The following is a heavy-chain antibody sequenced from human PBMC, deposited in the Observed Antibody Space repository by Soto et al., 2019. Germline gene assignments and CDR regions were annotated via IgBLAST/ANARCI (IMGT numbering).Heavy chain of an antibody. CDR2: INPSGGST. CDR3: ASESWSSSLPHYEQYY. CDR1: GYTFTSYY. Sequence: QVQLVQSGAEVKKPGASVKVSCKASGYTFTSYYMHWVRQAPGQGLEWMGIINPSGGSTSYAQKFQGRVTMTRDTSTSTVYMELSSLRSEDTAVYYCASESWSSSLPHYEQYYWGQGTLVTVSS. J-gene: IGHJ4*02. V-gene: IGHV1-46*01. D-gene: IGHD6-13*01.